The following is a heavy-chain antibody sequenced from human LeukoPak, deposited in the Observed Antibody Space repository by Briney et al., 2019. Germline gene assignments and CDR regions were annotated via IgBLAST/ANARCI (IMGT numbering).Heavy chain of an antibody. Sequence: GGSLRLSCAASGFIFSANAMHWVRQAPGKGLELVSTIEGNGASTYYANSVKDRFVISRDNSRNTLYLQMGSLRPEDTAVYYCALESFRGERQWYFDYWGQGTPVTVSS. D-gene: IGHD2-21*01. CDR1: GFIFSANA. CDR3: ALESFRGERQWYFDY. CDR2: IEGNGAST. J-gene: IGHJ4*02. V-gene: IGHV3-64*01.